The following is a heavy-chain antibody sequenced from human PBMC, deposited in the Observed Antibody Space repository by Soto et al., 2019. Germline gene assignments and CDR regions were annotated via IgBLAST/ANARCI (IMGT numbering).Heavy chain of an antibody. CDR3: TRENIEKSDGLHDAFDI. CDR2: MNPKSGGA. CDR1: GYTFTDYY. Sequence: GASVKVSCKTSGYTFTDYYTHWVRQAPGQGLEWMGWMNPKSGGAYFAQKFQGRVTLTRDTSIGTAYIEVNSLTSDDTAVYFCTRENIEKSDGLHDAFDIWGQGTTVTVSS. D-gene: IGHD2-15*01. J-gene: IGHJ3*02. V-gene: IGHV1-2*02.